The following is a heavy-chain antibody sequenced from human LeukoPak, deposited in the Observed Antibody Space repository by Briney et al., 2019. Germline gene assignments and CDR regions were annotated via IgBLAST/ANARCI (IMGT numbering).Heavy chain of an antibody. J-gene: IGHJ4*02. Sequence: GGSLRLSCGASGFTFSNAWMSWVRQAPGKGLEWVGRIKSKTDGGTTDYAAPVKGRFTISRDDSKNTLYLQMNSLKTEDTAVYYCTTENSSGWYYFDYWGQGTLVTVSS. CDR1: GFTFSNAW. CDR3: TTENSSGWYYFDY. CDR2: IKSKTDGGTT. V-gene: IGHV3-15*01. D-gene: IGHD6-19*01.